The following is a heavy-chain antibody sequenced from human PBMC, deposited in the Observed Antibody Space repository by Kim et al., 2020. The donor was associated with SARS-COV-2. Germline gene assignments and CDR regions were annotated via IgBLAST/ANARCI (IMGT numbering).Heavy chain of an antibody. CDR1: GGSFSGYY. CDR2: INHSGST. CDR3: ARGRGGSYYY. Sequence: SETLSLTCAVYGGSFSGYYWSWIRQPPGKGLEWIGEINHSGSTNYNPSLKSRVTISVDTSKNQFSLKLSSVTAADTAVYYCARGRGGSYYYWGQGTLVTV. D-gene: IGHD1-26*01. V-gene: IGHV4-34*01. J-gene: IGHJ4*02.